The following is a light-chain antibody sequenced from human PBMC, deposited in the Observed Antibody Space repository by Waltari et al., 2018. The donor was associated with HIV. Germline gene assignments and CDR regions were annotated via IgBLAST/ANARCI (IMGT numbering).Light chain of an antibody. CDR2: DTN. J-gene: IGLJ2*01. Sequence: QAVVTQEPSLTVSPGGTVTLTCGSSTGAVTSGHYPYWFQQKPGQAPRTLFYDTNNKHSWTPARFSASLLGGKAALTLSGAQPEDEAEYYCLVSYSGARVFGGGTKLTVL. CDR3: LVSYSGARV. V-gene: IGLV7-46*01. CDR1: TGAVTSGHY.